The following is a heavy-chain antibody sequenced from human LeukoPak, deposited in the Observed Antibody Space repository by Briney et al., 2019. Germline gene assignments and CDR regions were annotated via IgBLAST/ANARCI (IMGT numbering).Heavy chain of an antibody. D-gene: IGHD6-13*01. J-gene: IGHJ5*02. CDR3: ARGTAAAIDP. CDR2: INHSGST. Sequence: SETLSLTCAVYGGSFSGYYWSWIRQPPGKGLEWIGEINHSGSTNYNPSLKSRVTISVDTSKNQFSLKLSSVTAADTAVYYCARGTAAAIDPWGQGTLVTVSS. CDR1: GGSFSGYY. V-gene: IGHV4-34*01.